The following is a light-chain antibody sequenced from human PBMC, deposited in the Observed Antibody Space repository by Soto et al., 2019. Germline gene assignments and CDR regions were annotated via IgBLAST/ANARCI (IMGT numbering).Light chain of an antibody. CDR3: QQRANWPLT. CDR2: DAS. J-gene: IGKJ4*01. CDR1: PSVGTY. Sequence: EIVLTPFPAALFLSPGERATLSCRASPSVGTYLAWYQQKPGQAPRLLIYDASNRDTGIPARFSGSGSGTDFTLTISSLDPEDFAVYYCQQRANWPLTFGGGTKVDIK. V-gene: IGKV3-11*01.